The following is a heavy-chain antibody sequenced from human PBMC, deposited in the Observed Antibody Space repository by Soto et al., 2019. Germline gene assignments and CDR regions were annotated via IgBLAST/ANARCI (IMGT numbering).Heavy chain of an antibody. Sequence: SGPTLVNPTQTLTLTCTFSGFSLSTTRVAVGWIRQPPGKALEWLALIYRDDDKRYSPFLKSRLTITKDTSKNQVVLTMTNMDPVDTGTYYCAHRPYGDYPIDYWGQGTLVTVSS. CDR3: AHRPYGDYPIDY. V-gene: IGHV2-5*02. D-gene: IGHD4-17*01. J-gene: IGHJ4*02. CDR2: IYRDDDK. CDR1: GFSLSTTRVA.